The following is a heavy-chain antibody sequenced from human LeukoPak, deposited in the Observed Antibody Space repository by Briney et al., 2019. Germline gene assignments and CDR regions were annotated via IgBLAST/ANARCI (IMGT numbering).Heavy chain of an antibody. CDR1: GYSISSGYY. D-gene: IGHD3/OR15-3a*01. J-gene: IGHJ5*02. Sequence: SETLSLTCAVSGYSISSGYYWGWIRQPPGKGLEWIGSIYHSGSTYYNPSLKSRVTISVDTSKNQFSLKLSSVTAADTAVYYCARDWTVPVDPWGQGTLVTVSS. CDR3: ARDWTVPVDP. CDR2: IYHSGST. V-gene: IGHV4-38-2*02.